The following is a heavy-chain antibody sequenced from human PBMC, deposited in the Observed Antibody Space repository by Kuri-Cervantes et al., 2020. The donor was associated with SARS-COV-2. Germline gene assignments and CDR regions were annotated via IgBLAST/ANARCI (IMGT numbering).Heavy chain of an antibody. CDR2: IYYSGST. CDR3: ARAQYSSSWSEGYYYYMDV. Sequence: SETLSLTCTVSGGSISSYYWSWIRQPPGKGLEWIGHIYYSGSTNYHPSLKSRVTISVDTSKNQFSLKLSSVTAADTAVYYCARAQYSSSWSEGYYYYMDVWGKGTTVTVSS. D-gene: IGHD6-13*01. J-gene: IGHJ6*03. V-gene: IGHV4-59*01. CDR1: GGSISSYY.